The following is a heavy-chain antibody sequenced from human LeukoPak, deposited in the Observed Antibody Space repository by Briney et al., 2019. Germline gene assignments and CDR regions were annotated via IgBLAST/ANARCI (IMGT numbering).Heavy chain of an antibody. V-gene: IGHV3-7*03. CDR1: GFTFSSYW. D-gene: IGHD3-22*01. CDR3: ATPLDYFDTSGYHQGGD. Sequence: GGSLRLSCAASGFTFSSYWMSWVRQAPGKGLEWVANIKQDGSEKYYVDSVKGRFTISRDNAKNSLYLQMNSLRAEDTAVYYCATPLDYFDTSGYHQGGDWGQGTLVTVSS. J-gene: IGHJ4*02. CDR2: IKQDGSEK.